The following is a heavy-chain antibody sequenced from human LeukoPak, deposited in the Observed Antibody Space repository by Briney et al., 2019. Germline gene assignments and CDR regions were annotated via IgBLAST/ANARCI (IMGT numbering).Heavy chain of an antibody. CDR2: INPSGGST. CDR1: GYTFTSYG. D-gene: IGHD3-22*01. CDR3: AREMIVVGPSYDAFDI. J-gene: IGHJ3*02. Sequence: ASVKVSCKASGYTFTSYGISWVRQAPGQGLEWMGIINPSGGSTSYAQKFQGRVTMTRDTSTSTVYMELSSLRSEDTAVYYCAREMIVVGPSYDAFDIWGQGTMVTVSS. V-gene: IGHV1-46*01.